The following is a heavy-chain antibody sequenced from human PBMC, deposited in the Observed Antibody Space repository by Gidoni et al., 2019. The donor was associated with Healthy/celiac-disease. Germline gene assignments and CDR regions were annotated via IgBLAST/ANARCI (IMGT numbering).Heavy chain of an antibody. J-gene: IGHJ3*02. Sequence: EVQVVESGGGLVKPGGSLRLSCAASGFTFSSYSMNWVRQAPGKGLEWVSSISSSSSYIYYADSVKGRFTISRDDAKNSLYLQMNSLRAEDTAVYYCARAHYSGSSPGAFDIWGQGTMVTVSS. V-gene: IGHV3-21*01. CDR2: ISSSSSYI. CDR1: GFTFSSYS. CDR3: ARAHYSGSSPGAFDI. D-gene: IGHD1-26*01.